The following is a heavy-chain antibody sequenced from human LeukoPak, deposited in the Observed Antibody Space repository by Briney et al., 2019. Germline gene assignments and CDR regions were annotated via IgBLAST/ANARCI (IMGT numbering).Heavy chain of an antibody. Sequence: SETLSLTCTVSGGSISGYYWSWIRQPAGKGLEWIGRIYTSGSTNYNPSLKSRVTISLDRSKNQFSLRLSSVTAADTAVYYCARASYSGAARGAVNWFDPWGQGTLVTVSS. CDR1: GGSISGYY. CDR2: IYTSGST. CDR3: ARASYSGAARGAVNWFDP. D-gene: IGHD6-6*01. V-gene: IGHV4-4*07. J-gene: IGHJ5*02.